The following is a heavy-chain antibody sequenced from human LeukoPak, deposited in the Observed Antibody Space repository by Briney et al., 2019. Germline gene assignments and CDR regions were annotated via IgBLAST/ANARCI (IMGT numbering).Heavy chain of an antibody. CDR2: IYYSGST. V-gene: IGHV4-31*03. Sequence: SETLSLTCTVSGGSISSGGYYWNWIRQHPGKGLEWIGYIYYSGSTYYNPSLKSRVTISVDTSKNQFSLKLSSVTAADTAVYYCARVADCSGGSCSFDYWGQGTLVTVSS. D-gene: IGHD2-15*01. J-gene: IGHJ4*02. CDR1: GGSISSGGYY. CDR3: ARVADCSGGSCSFDY.